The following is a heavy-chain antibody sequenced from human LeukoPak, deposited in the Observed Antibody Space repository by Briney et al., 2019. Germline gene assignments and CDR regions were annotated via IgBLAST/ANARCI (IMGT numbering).Heavy chain of an antibody. V-gene: IGHV3-74*01. D-gene: IGHD1-1*01. Sequence: GGSLRLSCTVSGFPLSSYWMHWVRQAPGKGLEWVSRIDEKGGVRTYADSVKGRFTVSRDNAKQTVYLQMNNLEVGDTAIYYCVRDLILVWTPGNDFDFWGQGTLVTVSS. CDR2: IDEKGGVR. CDR1: GFPLSSYW. CDR3: VRDLILVWTPGNDFDF. J-gene: IGHJ4*02.